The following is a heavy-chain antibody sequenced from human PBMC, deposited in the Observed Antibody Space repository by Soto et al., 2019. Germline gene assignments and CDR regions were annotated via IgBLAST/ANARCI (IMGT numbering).Heavy chain of an antibody. Sequence: EVLLLESGGGLVQPGGSLRLSCTTSGFSSFAMSWVRRAPGKGLEWVAGISSSGGTTIYADSVKGRFTLSRDNSRDTLVLQMNSLRAEDTATYYCAKMTSVTLRGYFDYWGQGTLVTVSS. CDR2: ISSSGGTT. J-gene: IGHJ4*02. V-gene: IGHV3-23*01. CDR3: AKMTSVTLRGYFDY. CDR1: GFSSFA. D-gene: IGHD4-17*01.